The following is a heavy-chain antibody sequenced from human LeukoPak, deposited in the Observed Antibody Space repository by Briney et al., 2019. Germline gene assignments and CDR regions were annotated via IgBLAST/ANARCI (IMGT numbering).Heavy chain of an antibody. CDR3: GRKAGDCGGGSCYSIDY. CDR1: GGSFSSEA. D-gene: IGHD2-15*01. J-gene: IGHJ4*02. CDR2: IIPIFGTA. V-gene: IGHV1-69*05. Sequence: SVKASCKAFGGSFSSEAIIGVRQAPGQGLEWMGGIIPIFGTAIYAQKFQGRVTITTDEFTSTAYMGLSSLRSEDTAAYHLGRKAGDCGGGSCYSIDYWGQGTLVTVSS.